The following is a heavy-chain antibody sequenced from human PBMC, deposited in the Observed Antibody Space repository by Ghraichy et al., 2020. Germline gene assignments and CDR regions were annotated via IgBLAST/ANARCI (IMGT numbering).Heavy chain of an antibody. D-gene: IGHD3-10*01. V-gene: IGHV4-38-2*02. Sequence: SHTLSLTCTVSGYSINSGYYWGWIRQPPGKGLEWIGHIYHSGNTYYNPSLKSRVTISVDTSKNQFSLNLSSVTAADTAVYYCARVGGSGSSPYNWFDPWGQGTLVTVSS. CDR2: IYHSGNT. CDR3: ARVGGSGSSPYNWFDP. CDR1: GYSINSGYY. J-gene: IGHJ5*02.